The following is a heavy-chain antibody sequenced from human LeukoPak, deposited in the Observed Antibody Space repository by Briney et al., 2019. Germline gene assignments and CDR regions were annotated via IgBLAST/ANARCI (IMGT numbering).Heavy chain of an antibody. D-gene: IGHD6-13*01. CDR3: XRDXGVAATGTGDY. Sequence: GGSLRLSCAASGFTFSSYSMNWVRQAPGKGLEWVSYISSSSSPIYYADSVTGRFTISRDNAKNSLYLQMNRLRDDDTAVYYCXRDXGVAATGTGDYWGQGTLVTVSS. CDR1: GFTFSSYS. V-gene: IGHV3-48*02. J-gene: IGHJ4*02. CDR2: ISSSSSPI.